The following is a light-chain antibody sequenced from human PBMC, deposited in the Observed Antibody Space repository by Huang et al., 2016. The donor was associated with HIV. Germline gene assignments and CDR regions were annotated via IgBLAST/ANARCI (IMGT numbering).Light chain of an antibody. Sequence: IVMTQSPESLSVSLGERATINYKSSPSVLYKSDKRNYVDWCQEKAGQSPKVLSYWASTRQSGVADRFRGSGSGTNFTLTIDSFQAEDVALYYCQQYFSTPTFGLGTKLEI. CDR2: WAS. CDR1: PSVLYKSDKRNY. V-gene: IGKV4-1*01. CDR3: QQYFSTPT. J-gene: IGKJ2*01.